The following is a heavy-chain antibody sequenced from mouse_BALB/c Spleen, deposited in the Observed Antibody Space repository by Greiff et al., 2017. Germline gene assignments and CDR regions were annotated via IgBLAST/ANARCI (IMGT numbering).Heavy chain of an antibody. CDR2: IWGDGST. D-gene: IGHD4-1*01. V-gene: IGHV2-6-7*01. CDR3: GRGPTWVDCAMDY. J-gene: IGHJ4*01. CDR1: GFSLTGYG. Sequence: QVQLKESGPGLVAPSQSLSITCTVSGFSLTGYGVNWVRQPPGKGLEWLGMIWGDGSTDYNSALKSRLSISKDNSKSQVFLKMNSLQTDDTARYGGGRGPTWVDCAMDYWGQGTSVTVSS.